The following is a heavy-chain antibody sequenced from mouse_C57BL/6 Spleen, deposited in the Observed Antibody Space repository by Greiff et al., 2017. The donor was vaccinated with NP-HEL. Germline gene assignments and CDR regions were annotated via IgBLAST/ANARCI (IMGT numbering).Heavy chain of an antibody. CDR1: GFTFSSYT. CDR3: ARHEYSNCAYYFDY. Sequence: DVMLVESGGGLVKPGGSLKLSCAASGFTFSSYTMSWVRQTPEKRLEWVATISGGGGNTYYPDSVKGRFTISRDNAKNTLYLQMSSLRSEDTALYYCARHEYSNCAYYFDYWGQGTTLTVSS. J-gene: IGHJ2*01. V-gene: IGHV5-9*01. CDR2: ISGGGGNT. D-gene: IGHD2-5*01.